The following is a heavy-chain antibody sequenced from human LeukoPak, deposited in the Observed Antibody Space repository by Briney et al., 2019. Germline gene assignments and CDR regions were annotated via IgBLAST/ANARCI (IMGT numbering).Heavy chain of an antibody. CDR1: GYIFTNYW. D-gene: IGHD2-15*01. CDR3: VRVMVGATSDFDH. V-gene: IGHV5-51*01. Sequence: GESLKICCKASGYIFTNYWVCCVRQMSGKGVEWVGIIHPRDSETKYSPFFEGQVTISADKSINPAYIQWGSLKVADSAMYYCVRVMVGATSDFDHWGPGTLVTVSS. CDR2: IHPRDSET. J-gene: IGHJ4*02.